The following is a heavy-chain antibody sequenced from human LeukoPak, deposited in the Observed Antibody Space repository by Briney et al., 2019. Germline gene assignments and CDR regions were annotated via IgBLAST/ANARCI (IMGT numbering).Heavy chain of an antibody. CDR3: ASGDSCTNGVCYTRERWFDP. D-gene: IGHD2-8*01. J-gene: IGHJ5*02. Sequence: GGSLRLSCAASGFTFSDHYMDWVRQAPGKGLEWVSYISSSSSTIYYADSVKGRFTISRDNAKNTLYLQMNSLRAEDTAVYYCASGDSCTNGVCYTRERWFDPWGQGILVTVSS. CDR1: GFTFSDHY. CDR2: ISSSSSTI. V-gene: IGHV3-11*04.